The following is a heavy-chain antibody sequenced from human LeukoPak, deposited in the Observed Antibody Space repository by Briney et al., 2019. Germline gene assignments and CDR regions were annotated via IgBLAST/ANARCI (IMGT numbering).Heavy chain of an antibody. J-gene: IGHJ4*02. CDR2: IKSNQDGGIT. D-gene: IGHD2-8*01. CDR1: GYFFSNAL. V-gene: IGHV3-15*01. CDR3: TTDRKGCTDN. Sequence: PGGSLRLSCTNSGYFFSNALMNWVRQAPGKGLEWVGRIKSNQDGGITDYAAPVKGRFTISRDDSENTMYLQMNNLRTEDTAVYYCTTDRKGCTDNWGQGTLVTVSS.